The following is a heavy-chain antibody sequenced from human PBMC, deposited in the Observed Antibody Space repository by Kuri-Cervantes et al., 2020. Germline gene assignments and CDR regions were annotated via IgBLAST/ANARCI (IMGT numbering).Heavy chain of an antibody. CDR3: AREQYSSSWYHLARGVDP. CDR2: TYYRSKWYN. Sequence: SETLSLTCAISGDRVSSNSAAWNWIRQSPSRGLEWLGRTYYRSKWYNDYAVSVKSRLTINPDTSKNQFSLQLNSVTPEDTAVYYCAREQYSSSWYHLARGVDPWGQGTLVTVSS. J-gene: IGHJ5*02. V-gene: IGHV6-1*01. CDR1: GDRVSSNSAA. D-gene: IGHD6-13*01.